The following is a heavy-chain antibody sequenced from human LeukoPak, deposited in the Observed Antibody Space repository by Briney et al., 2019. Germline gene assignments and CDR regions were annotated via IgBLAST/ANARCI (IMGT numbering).Heavy chain of an antibody. J-gene: IGHJ4*02. CDR2: ISSSSSYI. Sequence: PGGSLRLSCAASGFTFSSYSMNWVRQAPGKGLEWVSSISSSSSYIYYADSVKGRFTISRDNAKNSLYLQMNSLRAEDTAVYYCARVPWDYGTHGVFDYWGQGTLVTVSS. CDR3: ARVPWDYGTHGVFDY. D-gene: IGHD4/OR15-4a*01. CDR1: GFTFSSYS. V-gene: IGHV3-21*01.